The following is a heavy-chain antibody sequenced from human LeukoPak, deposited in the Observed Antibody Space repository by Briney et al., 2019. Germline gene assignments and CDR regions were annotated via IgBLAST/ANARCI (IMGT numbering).Heavy chain of an antibody. Sequence: PWETLSLTCTVSGVSISSSSYYWGWIRQPPGKGLEWIGSIYYSGSTYYNPSLKSRVTISVDTSKNQFSLKLSSVTAADTAVYYCARRNRNNWFDPWGQGTLVTVSS. J-gene: IGHJ5*02. V-gene: IGHV4-39*07. D-gene: IGHD1-14*01. CDR1: GVSISSSSYY. CDR3: ARRNRNNWFDP. CDR2: IYYSGST.